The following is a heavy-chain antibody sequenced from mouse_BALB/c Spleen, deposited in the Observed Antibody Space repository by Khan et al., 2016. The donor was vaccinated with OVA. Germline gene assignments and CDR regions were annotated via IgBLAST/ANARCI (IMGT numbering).Heavy chain of an antibody. CDR3: ARDYGSLYWYFDV. Sequence: EVQLQESGPGLVKPSQTVSLTCTVTGISINTGNYRWSWIRQFPGNKLEWIGNIYYSGTITYNPSLTSRTTITRDTSKSQFFLEMNSLTAEDTATYFCARDYGSLYWYFDVWGAGTTVTVSS. J-gene: IGHJ1*01. CDR2: IYYSGTI. CDR1: GISINTGNYR. D-gene: IGHD1-1*01. V-gene: IGHV3-5*02.